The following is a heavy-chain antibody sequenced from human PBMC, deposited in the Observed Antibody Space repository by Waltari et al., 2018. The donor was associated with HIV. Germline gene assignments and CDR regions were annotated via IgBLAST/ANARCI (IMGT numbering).Heavy chain of an antibody. CDR2: ISGGATGT. Sequence: EVQLLESGGGLVQPGGSLRLSCAASGFSFSSHAMSWVRQVPGEGVEWVSGISGGATGTYYADPVKGRFTISRDNSKSTLYLQMNSLRADDTAVYYCAKVRTTVTAVFYFDIWGRGALVTVSS. V-gene: IGHV3-23*01. CDR1: GFSFSSHA. CDR3: AKVRTTVTAVFYFDI. J-gene: IGHJ2*01. D-gene: IGHD4-17*01.